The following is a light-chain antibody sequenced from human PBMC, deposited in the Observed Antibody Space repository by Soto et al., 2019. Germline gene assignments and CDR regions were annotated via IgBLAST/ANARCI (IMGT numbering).Light chain of an antibody. V-gene: IGKV3-15*01. CDR2: GAS. Sequence: EIVMTQSPATLSVSPGETATLSCRASQSVSTSLAWYQQKPGQAPRLLISGASTRATGVPARFSGSRSETEFTLTISSLQSEDFAVYYCQQYNNWWTFGQGTKVEIK. CDR3: QQYNNWWT. J-gene: IGKJ1*01. CDR1: QSVSTS.